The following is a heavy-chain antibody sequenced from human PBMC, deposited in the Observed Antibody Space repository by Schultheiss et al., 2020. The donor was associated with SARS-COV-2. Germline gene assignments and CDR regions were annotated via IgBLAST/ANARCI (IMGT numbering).Heavy chain of an antibody. V-gene: IGHV1-2*02. Sequence: SVKVSCKASGYTFTGYYMHWVRQAPGQGLEWMGWINPNSGGTNYAQKFQGRVTMTRDTSISTAYMELSRLRSDDTAVYYCARTALYDSSGYYYYYYGMDVWGQGTTVTVSS. CDR1: GYTFTGYY. CDR2: INPNSGGT. CDR3: ARTALYDSSGYYYYYYGMDV. D-gene: IGHD3-22*01. J-gene: IGHJ6*02.